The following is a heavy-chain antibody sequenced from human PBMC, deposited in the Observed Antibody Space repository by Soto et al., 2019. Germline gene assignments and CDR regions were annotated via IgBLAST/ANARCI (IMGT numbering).Heavy chain of an antibody. CDR1: GYSFTSYW. CDR2: IYPGDSDT. D-gene: IGHD6-13*01. V-gene: IGHV5-51*01. CDR3: ARHISEWQQLGGRFDP. J-gene: IGHJ5*02. Sequence: GESLKISCKGSGYSFTSYWIGWVRQLPGKGLEWMGIIYPGDSDTRYSPSFQGQVTISADKSISTAYLQWSSLKASDTAMYYCARHISEWQQLGGRFDPWGQGTLVTVSS.